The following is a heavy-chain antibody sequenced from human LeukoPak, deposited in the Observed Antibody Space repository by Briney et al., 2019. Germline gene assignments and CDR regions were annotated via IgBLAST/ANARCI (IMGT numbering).Heavy chain of an antibody. J-gene: IGHJ3*02. V-gene: IGHV4-38-2*01. CDR1: GYSISSGYY. CDR2: IYHSGST. D-gene: IGHD3-10*01. CDR3: ASDIITMVRGDAFDI. Sequence: PSETLSLTCAVSGYSISSGYYWGWIRQPPGKGLEWIGSIYHSGSTYYNPSLKSRVTISVDTSKNQFSLKLSSVTAADTAVYYCASDIITMVRGDAFDIWGQGTMVTVSS.